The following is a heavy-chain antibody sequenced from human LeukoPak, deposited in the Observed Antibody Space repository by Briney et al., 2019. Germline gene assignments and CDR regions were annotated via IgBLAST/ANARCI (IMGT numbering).Heavy chain of an antibody. V-gene: IGHV3-23*01. J-gene: IGHJ4*02. CDR3: ARDPYNTMLYRLAH. CDR1: RFALGTYA. Sequence: GRSLRLSCAGSRFALGTYAMSWVGQAPGLGREWVSSISADGQVTYYADSVEGRFTVSRDNSKSTLYLQLNSLRAEDTATYDCARDPYNTMLYRLAHWGQGTLVTVSS. D-gene: IGHD3-10*02. CDR2: ISADGQVT.